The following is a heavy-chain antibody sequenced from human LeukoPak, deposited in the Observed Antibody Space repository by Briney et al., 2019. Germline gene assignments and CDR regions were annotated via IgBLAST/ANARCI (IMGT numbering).Heavy chain of an antibody. CDR1: GFTFSSYA. V-gene: IGHV3-30-3*01. D-gene: IGHD3-3*01. J-gene: IGHJ6*02. CDR3: ARAYQYYDFWSGYYRDYYYYYGMDV. Sequence: GGSLRLSCAASGFTFSSYAMHWVRQAPGKGLEWVAVISYDGSNKYYADSVKGRFTISRDNSKNTLYLQMNSLRAEETAVYYCARAYQYYDFWSGYYRDYYYYYGMDVWGQGTTVTVSS. CDR2: ISYDGSNK.